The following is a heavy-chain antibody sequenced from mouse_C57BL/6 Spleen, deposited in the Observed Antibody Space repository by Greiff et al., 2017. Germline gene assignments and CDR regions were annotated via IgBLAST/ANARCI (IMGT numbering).Heavy chain of an antibody. D-gene: IGHD2-3*01. CDR2: IDPSDSYT. V-gene: IGHV1-69*01. CDR1: GYTFTSYW. J-gene: IGHJ4*01. Sequence: QVQLQQPGAELVMPGASVKLSCKASGYTFTSYWMHWVKQRPGQGLEWIGEIDPSDSYTNYNQKFKGKSTLTVDKSSSTAYMPLSSLTSADSAGYNCARDDDYRYAMDYWGQGTSVTVAS. CDR3: ARDDDYRYAMDY.